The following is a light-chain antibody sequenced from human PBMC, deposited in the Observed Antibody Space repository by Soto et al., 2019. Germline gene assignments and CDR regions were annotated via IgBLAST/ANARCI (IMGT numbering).Light chain of an antibody. CDR3: QTWGTDIVV. CDR1: SGHSTYA. Sequence: QSVLTQSPSASASPGASVKLTCTLSSGHSTYAIAWHQQQPEKGPRYLMKLNSDGRHSKGDGIPDRFSGSSSGAERYLTISSLQSEDEADYYCQTWGTDIVVFGGGTQLTVL. J-gene: IGLJ2*01. V-gene: IGLV4-69*01. CDR2: LNSDGRH.